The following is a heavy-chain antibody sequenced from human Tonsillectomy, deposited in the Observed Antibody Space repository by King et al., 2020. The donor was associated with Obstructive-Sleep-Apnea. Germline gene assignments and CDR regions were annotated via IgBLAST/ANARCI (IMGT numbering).Heavy chain of an antibody. CDR3: AGDHGYCRGDDCHSSG. D-gene: IGHD2-15*01. J-gene: IGHJ4*02. CDR2: IKEDGSDR. CDR1: GFTFSTYW. Sequence: VQLVESGGGLVQPGGSLRLSCGASGFTFSTYWMSWVRQAPGKGLEWVANIKEDGSDRYYEDSVKGRFTISRDNAKNSLYLQMDSLRAEDTAVYYCAGDHGYCRGDDCHSSGWGQGTLVTVSS. V-gene: IGHV3-7*03.